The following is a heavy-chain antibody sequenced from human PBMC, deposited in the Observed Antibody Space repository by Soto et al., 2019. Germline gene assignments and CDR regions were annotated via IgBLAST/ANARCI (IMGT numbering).Heavy chain of an antibody. J-gene: IGHJ4*02. D-gene: IGHD3-16*02. V-gene: IGHV3-30*18. CDR1: GFTFNSYG. Sequence: QVQLVESGGGVVQPGRSLRLSCAASGFTFNSYGMHWVRQAPGKGLEWVAVISYDGSDKYYADSVKGRFTISRDNSKNTLYLQMNSLRAEDTAVYYCFKALDGLQGLVDSSFCFDYWGQGTLVTVSS. CDR3: FKALDGLQGLVDSSFCFDY. CDR2: ISYDGSDK.